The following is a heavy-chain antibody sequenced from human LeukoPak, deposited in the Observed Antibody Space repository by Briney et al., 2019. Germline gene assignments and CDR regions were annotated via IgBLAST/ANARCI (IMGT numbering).Heavy chain of an antibody. CDR3: ARDLLSDYGDYSDAFDI. CDR2: IYYSGST. Sequence: SETLSLTCTVSGGSISSGSYYWSWIRQPPGKGLEWIGYIYYSGSTNYNPSLKSRVTISVDTSKNQFSLKLSSVTAADTAVYYCARDLLSDYGDYSDAFDIWGQGTMVTVSS. V-gene: IGHV4-61*01. D-gene: IGHD4-17*01. CDR1: GGSISSGSYY. J-gene: IGHJ3*02.